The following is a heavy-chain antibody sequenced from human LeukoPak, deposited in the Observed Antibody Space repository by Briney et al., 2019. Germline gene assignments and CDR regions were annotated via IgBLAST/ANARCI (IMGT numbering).Heavy chain of an antibody. V-gene: IGHV1-18*01. CDR3: ARDWGYYYDSSGYDAGLPEYQDAFDI. CDR2: TNLYNWKP. CDR1: RYTLPRYV. J-gene: IGHJ3*02. Sequence: GVSVHVSYQPSRYTLPRYVLSGVGQAAGREREWVGWTNLYNWKPQYAEKLQGRVTMTTDTSTSTAYMELRSLRSDDTAVYYCARDWGYYYDSSGYDAGLPEYQDAFDIWGQGTMVTVSS. D-gene: IGHD3-22*01.